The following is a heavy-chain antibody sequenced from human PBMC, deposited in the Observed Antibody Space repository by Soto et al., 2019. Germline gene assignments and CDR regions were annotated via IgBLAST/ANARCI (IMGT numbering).Heavy chain of an antibody. CDR3: ARGPWFGELFVWFDP. D-gene: IGHD3-10*01. V-gene: IGHV4-31*03. J-gene: IGHJ5*02. CDR2: IYYSGST. Sequence: SETLSLTCTVSGGSISSGGYYWSWIRQHPGKGLEWSGYIYYSGSTYYNPSLKSRVTISVDTSKNQFSLKLSSVTAADTAVYYCARGPWFGELFVWFDPWGQGTLVTVSS. CDR1: GGSISSGGYY.